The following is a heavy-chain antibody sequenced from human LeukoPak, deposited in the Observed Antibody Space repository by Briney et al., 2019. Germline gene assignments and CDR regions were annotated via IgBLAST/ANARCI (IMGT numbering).Heavy chain of an antibody. CDR2: IKQDGSEK. D-gene: IGHD3-10*01. CDR1: GFTFSSYW. J-gene: IGHJ4*02. CDR3: ARDRAFLTYYYGSGSYDPFDY. V-gene: IGHV3-7*01. Sequence: GGSLRFSCAASGFTFSSYWMSWVRQAPGKGLEWVANIKQDGSEKYYVDSVKGRFTISRDNAKNSLYLQMNSLRAEDTAVYYCARDRAFLTYYYGSGSYDPFDYWGQGTLVTVSS.